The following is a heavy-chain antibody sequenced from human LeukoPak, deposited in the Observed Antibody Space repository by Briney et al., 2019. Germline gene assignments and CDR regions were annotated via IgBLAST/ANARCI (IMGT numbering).Heavy chain of an antibody. V-gene: IGHV4-59*01. CDR1: GGSIRNYY. Sequence: PSETLSLTCTVSGGSIRNYYWGWIRQPPGKGPEWIGYISHSRSTNYNPSLKSRVTISVDTSKNQFSVKLSSVTAADTAVYYCARDREITKPYYYGMDVWGQGTTVTVSS. CDR3: ARDREITKPYYYGMDV. CDR2: ISHSRST. J-gene: IGHJ6*02. D-gene: IGHD3-3*01.